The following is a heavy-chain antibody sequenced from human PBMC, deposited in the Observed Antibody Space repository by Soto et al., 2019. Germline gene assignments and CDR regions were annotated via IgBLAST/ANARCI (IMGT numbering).Heavy chain of an antibody. D-gene: IGHD2-15*01. CDR3: AIANVEVVAATHRADYCGMDV. V-gene: IGHV1-18*01. Sequence: QVQLVQSGAEVKKPGASVKVSCKASGYTFTSYGISWVRQAPAQGLEWMGWISAYNGNTNYAQKLQGRGTMTTDTTPSTAHMEWRILGSDDTAVYYCAIANVEVVAATHRADYCGMDVWGQGTTVTVSS. CDR1: GYTFTSYG. CDR2: ISAYNGNT. J-gene: IGHJ6*02.